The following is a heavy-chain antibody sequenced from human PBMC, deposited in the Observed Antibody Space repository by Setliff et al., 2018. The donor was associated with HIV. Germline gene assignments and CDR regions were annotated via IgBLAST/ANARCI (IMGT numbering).Heavy chain of an antibody. CDR1: GGSISSGSYY. Sequence: SETLSLTCTVSGGSISSGSYYWSWIRQPAGKGLEWIGHIYTSGSTNYNPSLKSRVTISVDTSKNQFSLKLSSVTAADTAVYYCARAIFGVVIMNGMDVWGQGTTVTVSS. CDR3: ARAIFGVVIMNGMDV. CDR2: IYTSGST. J-gene: IGHJ6*02. D-gene: IGHD3-3*01. V-gene: IGHV4-61*09.